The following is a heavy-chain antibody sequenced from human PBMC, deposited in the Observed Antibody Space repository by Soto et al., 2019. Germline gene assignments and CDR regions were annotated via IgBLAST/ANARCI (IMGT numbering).Heavy chain of an antibody. CDR3: AKDYDILTGYVY. J-gene: IGHJ4*02. CDR1: GFTFSSYG. D-gene: IGHD3-9*01. V-gene: IGHV3-30*18. Sequence: GGSLRLSCAASGFTFSSYGMHWVRQAPGKGLEWVAVISYDGSNKYYAGSVKGRFTISRDNSKNTLYLQMNSLRAEDTAVYYCAKDYDILTGYVYCGQGTLVTVSS. CDR2: ISYDGSNK.